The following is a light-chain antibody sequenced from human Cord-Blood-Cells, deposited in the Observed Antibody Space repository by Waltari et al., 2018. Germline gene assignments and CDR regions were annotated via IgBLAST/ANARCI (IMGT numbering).Light chain of an antibody. CDR3: CSYAGSYTYV. J-gene: IGLJ1*01. Sequence: QSALTQPRSVSGSPGPSVTISCTGTSSDVGGYNYVSWYQQYPGKAPKLMRYDVSKRPAGVPDRFSGSKSGNTASLTISGLQAEDEADYYCCSYAGSYTYVFGTGTKVTVL. V-gene: IGLV2-11*01. CDR2: DVS. CDR1: SSDVGGYNY.